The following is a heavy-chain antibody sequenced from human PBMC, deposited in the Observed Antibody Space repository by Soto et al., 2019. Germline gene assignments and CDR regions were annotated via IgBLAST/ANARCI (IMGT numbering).Heavy chain of an antibody. Sequence: GGSLRLSCAASGFTFSGSAMHWVRPASGKGLEWVGRIRSKANSYATAYAASVKGRFTISRDDSKNTAYLQMNSLKTEDTAVYYCTRHLTDCSTGPDAFDIWGQGTMVTVSS. V-gene: IGHV3-73*01. CDR1: GFTFSGSA. D-gene: IGHD1-1*01. CDR2: IRSKANSYAT. J-gene: IGHJ3*02. CDR3: TRHLTDCSTGPDAFDI.